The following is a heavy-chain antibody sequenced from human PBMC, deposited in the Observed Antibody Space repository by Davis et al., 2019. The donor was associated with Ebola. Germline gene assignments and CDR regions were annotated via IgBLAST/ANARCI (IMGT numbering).Heavy chain of an antibody. J-gene: IGHJ6*02. V-gene: IGHV3-48*04. Sequence: GESLKISCAASGFTFSIYSMNWVRQAPGRGLEWVSYISSSSSTTYYADSVKGRFTISRDNAKKSLYLQMNSLRAEDTAVYYCAREFYDFWSGYRYGMDVWGQGTTVTVSS. CDR1: GFTFSIYS. CDR3: AREFYDFWSGYRYGMDV. CDR2: ISSSSSTT. D-gene: IGHD3-3*01.